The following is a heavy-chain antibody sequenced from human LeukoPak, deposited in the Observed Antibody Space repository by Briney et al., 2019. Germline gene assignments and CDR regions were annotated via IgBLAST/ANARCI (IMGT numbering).Heavy chain of an antibody. J-gene: IGHJ4*02. Sequence: QSGGSLRLSCSASGFTFAEYSMHWVRQAPGKGLEWVSVINRNGGAIQYADSVKGRFIISRDNSKNSLYLQMNSLRTEDTALYYCTKEHSSGWPTIDCWGQGTLVTVSS. D-gene: IGHD6-19*01. V-gene: IGHV3-43*01. CDR2: INRNGGAI. CDR3: TKEHSSGWPTIDC. CDR1: GFTFAEYS.